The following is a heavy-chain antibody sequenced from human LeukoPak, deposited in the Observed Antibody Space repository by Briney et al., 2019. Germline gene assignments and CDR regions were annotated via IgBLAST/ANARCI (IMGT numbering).Heavy chain of an antibody. V-gene: IGHV4-30-4*01. D-gene: IGHD2-21*02. CDR1: GGSFSSGDYY. CDR3: ARDRCGGDCYSYAFDI. Sequence: SETLSLTCTVSGGSFSSGDYYWSWIRQPPGKGLEWIGYIYYSGSTYYNPSLKSRVTISVDTSKNQFSLKLSSVTAADTAVYYCARDRCGGDCYSYAFDIWGQGTMVTVSS. CDR2: IYYSGST. J-gene: IGHJ3*02.